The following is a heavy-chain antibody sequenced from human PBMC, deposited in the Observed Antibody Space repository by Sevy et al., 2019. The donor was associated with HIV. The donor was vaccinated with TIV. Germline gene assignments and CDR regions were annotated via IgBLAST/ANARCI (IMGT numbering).Heavy chain of an antibody. D-gene: IGHD2-21*01. Sequence: SETLSLTCTVSGGSITIPYWSWIRQPPGKGLEWIGYIYYSGSTNYNPSLKSRVTISVDTSKNQFSLKLTSVTAADSAVYCWAGGGGGGYFFDSWGQGTLVTVSS. CDR3: AGGGGGGYFFDS. J-gene: IGHJ4*02. V-gene: IGHV4-59*11. CDR1: GGSITIPY. CDR2: IYYSGST.